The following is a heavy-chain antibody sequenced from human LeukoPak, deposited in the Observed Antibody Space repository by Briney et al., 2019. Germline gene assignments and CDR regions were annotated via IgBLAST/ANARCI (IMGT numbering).Heavy chain of an antibody. Sequence: SETLYLTCTVSGGSVSSGSFYWIWIRPPPGKGLEWIGNLYYSGTTNYNPSLKSRVTISVDASKNQFSLKLSSVTAADTAVYYCARVPPGYCSSTSCYEWGRFDYWGQGTLVTVSS. D-gene: IGHD2-2*01. CDR2: LYYSGTT. CDR3: ARVPPGYCSSTSCYEWGRFDY. J-gene: IGHJ4*02. CDR1: GGSVSSGSFY. V-gene: IGHV4-61*01.